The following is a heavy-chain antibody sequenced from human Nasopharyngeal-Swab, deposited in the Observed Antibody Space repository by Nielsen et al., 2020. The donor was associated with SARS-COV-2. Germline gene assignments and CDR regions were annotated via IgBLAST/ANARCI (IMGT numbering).Heavy chain of an antibody. D-gene: IGHD3-22*01. CDR2: ISSSGSTI. Sequence: GESLKISCAASGFTFSSYEMNWVRQAPGKGLEWVSYISSSGSTIYYADSVKGRFTISRDNAKNSLYLQMNSLRAEDTAVYYCTRGSIVVVIRYYFDYWGQGTLVTVSS. V-gene: IGHV3-48*03. CDR1: GFTFSSYE. CDR3: TRGSIVVVIRYYFDY. J-gene: IGHJ4*02.